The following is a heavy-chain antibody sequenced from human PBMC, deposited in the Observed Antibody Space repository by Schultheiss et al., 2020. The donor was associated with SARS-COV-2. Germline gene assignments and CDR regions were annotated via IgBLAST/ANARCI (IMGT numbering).Heavy chain of an antibody. CDR3: AKGGKYSSGWTHYYFDY. D-gene: IGHD6-19*01. J-gene: IGHJ4*02. V-gene: IGHV3-23*01. CDR1: GFTFSSYA. Sequence: GGSLRLSCAASGFTFSSYAMSWVRQAPGKGLEWVSAISGSGGSTYYADSVKGRFTISRDNSKNTLYLQMNSLRAEDTAVYYCAKGGKYSSGWTHYYFDYWGQGTLVTVSS. CDR2: ISGSGGST.